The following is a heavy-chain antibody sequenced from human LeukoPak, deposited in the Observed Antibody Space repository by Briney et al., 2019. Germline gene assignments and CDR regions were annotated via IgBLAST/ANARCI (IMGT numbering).Heavy chain of an antibody. Sequence: ASVKVSCKASGYTFTSYDINWVRQATRQGLEWMGWMNPNSGNTGYAQKFQGRVTITRNTSISTAYMELSSLRSEDTAVYYCARGLAYYGSGSFFDYWGQGTLVTVSS. J-gene: IGHJ4*02. CDR2: MNPNSGNT. CDR3: ARGLAYYGSGSFFDY. CDR1: GYTFTSYD. V-gene: IGHV1-8*03. D-gene: IGHD3-10*01.